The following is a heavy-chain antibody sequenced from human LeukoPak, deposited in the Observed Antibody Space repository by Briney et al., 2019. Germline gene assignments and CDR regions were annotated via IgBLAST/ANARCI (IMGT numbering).Heavy chain of an antibody. CDR2: IYYSGGA. Sequence: SETLSLTCAVSGASISVSGDYWGWVRQPPGKGLEWIGNIYYSGGAYYNASLQSRHTISIYTSKNQFSLRLSSVTAADTAMYYCAKSGGYGIIHYWGQGTLVTVSS. D-gene: IGHD1-26*01. J-gene: IGHJ4*02. V-gene: IGHV4-39*01. CDR3: AKSGGYGIIHY. CDR1: GASISVSGDY.